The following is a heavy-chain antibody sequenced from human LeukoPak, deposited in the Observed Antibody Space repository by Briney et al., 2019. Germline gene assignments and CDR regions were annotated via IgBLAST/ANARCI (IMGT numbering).Heavy chain of an antibody. Sequence: PSQTLSLTCTVSGGSISSGGYCWSWIRQPPGKGLEWIGYIYHSGSTYYNPSLKSRVTISVDRSKNQFSLKLSSVTAADTAVYYCAREGHEGGATKKYYFDYWGQGTLVTVSS. CDR3: AREGHEGGATKKYYFDY. CDR2: IYHSGST. J-gene: IGHJ4*02. D-gene: IGHD1-26*01. CDR1: GGSISSGGYC. V-gene: IGHV4-30-2*01.